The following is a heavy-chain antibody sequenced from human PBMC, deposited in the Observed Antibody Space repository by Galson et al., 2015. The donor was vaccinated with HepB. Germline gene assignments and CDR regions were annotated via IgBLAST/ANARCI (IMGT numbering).Heavy chain of an antibody. CDR1: GYTFAAYY. D-gene: IGHD2-21*02. CDR2: INPNSGAT. J-gene: IGHJ4*02. CDR3: TSTAHVVGAYFDY. Sequence: SVKVSCKGSGYTFAAYYIHWVRQAPGQGLEWMGWINPNSGATKYAQRLQGRVTLTRDTSINAAYMELSGLKSDDTAVYYCTSTAHVVGAYFDYWGPRTLVTVSS. V-gene: IGHV1-2*02.